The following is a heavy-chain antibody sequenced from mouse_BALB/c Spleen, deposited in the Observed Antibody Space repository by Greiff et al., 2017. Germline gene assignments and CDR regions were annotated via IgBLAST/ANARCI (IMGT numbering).Heavy chain of an antibody. Sequence: EVKLQESGPGLVKPSQSLSLTCSVTGYSITSGYYWNWIRQFPGNKLEWMGYISYDGSNNYNPSLKNRISITRDTSKNQFFLKLNSVTTEDTATYYCARGDGYYLYWYFDVWGAGTTVTVSS. D-gene: IGHD2-3*01. J-gene: IGHJ1*01. CDR1: GYSITSGYY. CDR2: ISYDGSN. V-gene: IGHV3-6*02. CDR3: ARGDGYYLYWYFDV.